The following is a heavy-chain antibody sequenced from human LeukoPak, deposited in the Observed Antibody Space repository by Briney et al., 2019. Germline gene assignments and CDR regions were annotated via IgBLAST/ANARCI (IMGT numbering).Heavy chain of an antibody. CDR1: GYTFTGSY. V-gene: IGHV1-2*02. CDR2: INPNSGGT. CDR3: ARAPLLRTTSHSFEY. D-gene: IGHD1-14*01. J-gene: IGHJ4*02. Sequence: GASVKVSCKASGYTFTGSYMHWVRQAPGQGLEWIGWINPNSGGTNYAQKFQGRVTMTRDTSISTAYMELSRLRSDDTAVYYCARAPLLRTTSHSFEYLFLGTLVTVSS.